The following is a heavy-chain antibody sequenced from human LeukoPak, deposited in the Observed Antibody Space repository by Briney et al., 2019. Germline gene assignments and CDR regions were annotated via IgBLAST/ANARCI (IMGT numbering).Heavy chain of an antibody. CDR1: GGSISSSSYY. J-gene: IGHJ4*02. CDR2: IYYSGST. V-gene: IGHV4-39*01. Sequence: SETLSLTCTVSGGSISSSSYYWGWIRQPPGKGLEWIGSIYYSGSTYYNPSLKSRVTISVDTSKNQFSLKLSSVTAADTAVYYCARHPQRYSYAWCYFDYWGQGTLVTVSS. D-gene: IGHD5-18*01. CDR3: ARHPQRYSYAWCYFDY.